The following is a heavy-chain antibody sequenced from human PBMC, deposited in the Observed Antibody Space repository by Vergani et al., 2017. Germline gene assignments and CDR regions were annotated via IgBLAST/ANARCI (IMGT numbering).Heavy chain of an antibody. J-gene: IGHJ3*02. CDR3: AGAYDVGGRYAFAI. V-gene: IGHV4-31*03. CDR1: GGSISSGGYY. Sequence: QVQLQESGPGLVKPSQTLSLTCTVAGGSISSGGYYWSWIRQHPGKGLEWIGYIYYSGSTYYNPSLKSRVTISVDTSKNQFSLKLSSVTAADTAVYYCAGAYDVGGRYAFAIWGQGTMVTVSS. CDR2: IYYSGST. D-gene: IGHD3-16*01.